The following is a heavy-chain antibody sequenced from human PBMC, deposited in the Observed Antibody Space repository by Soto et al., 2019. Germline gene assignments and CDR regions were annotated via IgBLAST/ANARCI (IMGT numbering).Heavy chain of an antibody. D-gene: IGHD6-19*01. CDR3: ARDRPGYSSVGMPGQNAEYFQH. V-gene: IGHV1-18*01. CDR1: GYTFTSYG. J-gene: IGHJ1*01. Sequence: ASVKVSCKASGYTFTSYGISWVRQAPGQGLEWMGWISAYNGNTNYAQKLQGRVTMTTDTSTSTAYMELRSLRSDDTAVYYCARDRPGYSSVGMPGQNAEYFQHWGQGTLVTVSS. CDR2: ISAYNGNT.